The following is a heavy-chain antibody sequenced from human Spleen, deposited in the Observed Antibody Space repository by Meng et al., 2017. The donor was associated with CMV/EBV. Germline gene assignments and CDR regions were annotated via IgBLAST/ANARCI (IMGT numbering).Heavy chain of an antibody. CDR2: INHSGST. CDR3: ARLPPYCSSTSCYRLDP. CDR1: GGSFSGYY. V-gene: IGHV4-34*01. D-gene: IGHD2-2*02. J-gene: IGHJ5*02. Sequence: SETLSLTCAVYGGSFSGYYWSWIRQPPGKGLEWIGEINHSGSTNYNPSLKSRVTISVDTSKNQFSLKLSSVTAADTAVYYCARLPPYCSSTSCYRLDPWGQGTLVTVSS.